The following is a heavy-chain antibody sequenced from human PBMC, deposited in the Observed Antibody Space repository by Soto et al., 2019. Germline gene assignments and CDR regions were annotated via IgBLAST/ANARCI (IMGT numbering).Heavy chain of an antibody. J-gene: IGHJ4*02. CDR2: IYYNGIT. CDR1: GGSISSRSHY. D-gene: IGHD6-19*01. CDR3: ARRENTGWYYDS. Sequence: SETLSLTCAVYGGSISSRSHYWCWIRHPPGKGLDWIGNIYYNGITTYNPSLQSRVTLSVDTSKNQFSLRLTSVTATDTALYYCARRENTGWYYDSWGPGTLVTVSS. V-gene: IGHV4-39*01.